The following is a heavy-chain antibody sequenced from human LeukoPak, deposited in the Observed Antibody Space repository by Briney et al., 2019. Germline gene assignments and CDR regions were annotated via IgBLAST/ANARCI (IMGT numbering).Heavy chain of an antibody. CDR2: IYYTGKT. CDR1: GDSVSNGNYY. V-gene: IGHV4-61*03. Sequence: SETLSLTCTVSGDSVSNGNYYWSWLRQPPGKALEWIGYIYYTGKTYYNPSLEGRVSILVDTSRNHFSVKLSSVTAADTAVYYCARSQNYYGSGDYWSQGTLVTVSS. J-gene: IGHJ4*02. D-gene: IGHD3-10*01. CDR3: ARSQNYYGSGDY.